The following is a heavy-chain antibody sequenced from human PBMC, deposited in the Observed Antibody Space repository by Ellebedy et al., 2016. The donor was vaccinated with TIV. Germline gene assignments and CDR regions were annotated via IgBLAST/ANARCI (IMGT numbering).Heavy chain of an antibody. CDR2: ISTYNGNT. Sequence: ASVKVSCKASGYTFTGYYMYWVRQAPGQGLEWMGWISTYNGNTNYAQKLRGRVTMTTDTSTSTAYMELRSLRSGDTAVYYCAREGDLPYYDFWSGYYTGMGCMDVWGQGTTVTVSS. CDR3: AREGDLPYYDFWSGYYTGMGCMDV. J-gene: IGHJ6*02. CDR1: GYTFTGYY. D-gene: IGHD3-3*01. V-gene: IGHV1-18*04.